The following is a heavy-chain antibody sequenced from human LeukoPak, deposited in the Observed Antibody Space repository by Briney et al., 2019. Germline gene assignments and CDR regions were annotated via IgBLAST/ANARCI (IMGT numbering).Heavy chain of an antibody. V-gene: IGHV4-59*08. D-gene: IGHD1-1*01. CDR3: ARLRDGTTGIDL. J-gene: IGHJ1*01. Sequence: PSETLSLTCAVSGGSLNLYFGTWIRQPTEKGLEGFGYIYYSGSTNYHPSLKSRVTISLNTSDNQFSLKLSSVSAADTDMYYCARLRDGTTGIDLWGLDDMVTVSS. CDR2: IYYSGST. CDR1: GGSLNLYF.